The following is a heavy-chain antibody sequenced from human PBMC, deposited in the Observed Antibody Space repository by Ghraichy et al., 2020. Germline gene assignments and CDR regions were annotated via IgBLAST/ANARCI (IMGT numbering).Heavy chain of an antibody. V-gene: IGHV4-59*08. Sequence: SETLSLTCTVSGGSISSYYWSWIRQPPGKGLEWIGYIYYSGSTNYNPSLKSRVTISVDTSKNQFSLKLSSVTAADTAVYYCASPARYYYYMDVWGKGTTVTVSS. J-gene: IGHJ6*03. CDR2: IYYSGST. CDR3: ASPARYYYYMDV. CDR1: GGSISSYY.